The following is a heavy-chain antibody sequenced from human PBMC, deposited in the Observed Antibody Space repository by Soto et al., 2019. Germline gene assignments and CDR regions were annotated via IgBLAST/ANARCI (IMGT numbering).Heavy chain of an antibody. CDR3: AREDFGGDYGGWFDP. D-gene: IGHD4-17*01. J-gene: IGHJ5*02. Sequence: QVQLVQSGAEVKKPGASVKVTCKASGYTFTSYGISWVRQAPGQGLEWMGWISAYNGNTNYAQKLQGRVTMTTDTSTSTAYMELRSLRSDDTAVYYWAREDFGGDYGGWFDPWGQGTLVTVSS. V-gene: IGHV1-18*01. CDR2: ISAYNGNT. CDR1: GYTFTSYG.